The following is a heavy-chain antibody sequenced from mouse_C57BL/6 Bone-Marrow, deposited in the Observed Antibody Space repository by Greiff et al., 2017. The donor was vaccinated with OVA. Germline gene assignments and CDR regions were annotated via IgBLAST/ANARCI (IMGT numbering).Heavy chain of an antibody. J-gene: IGHJ2*01. CDR2: IAPNSGGT. CDR3: ARRDGYSFYYFDY. V-gene: IGHV1-72*01. D-gene: IGHD2-3*01. Sequence: QVQLQQPGAELVKPGASVKLSCKASGYTFTSYWMHWVKQRPGRGLEWIGRIAPNSGGTKYNEKFKSKATLTVDKPSSTAYMQLSSLTSEDSAVYYCARRDGYSFYYFDYWGQGTTLTVSS. CDR1: GYTFTSYW.